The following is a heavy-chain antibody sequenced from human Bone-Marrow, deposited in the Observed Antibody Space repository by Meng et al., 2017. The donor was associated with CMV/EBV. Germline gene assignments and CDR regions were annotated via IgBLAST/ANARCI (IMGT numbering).Heavy chain of an antibody. CDR3: ARDRDFRTFAY. CDR1: GFTVSSNY. Sequence: GGSLRLSCAASGFTVSSNYMSWVRQAPGKGLEWVSVIYSGGSTYYADSVKGRFTISRDNSKNTLYLQMNSLRAEDTAVYYCARDRDFRTFAYWGQGTLVTVSS. V-gene: IGHV3-53*01. CDR2: IYSGGST. J-gene: IGHJ4*02.